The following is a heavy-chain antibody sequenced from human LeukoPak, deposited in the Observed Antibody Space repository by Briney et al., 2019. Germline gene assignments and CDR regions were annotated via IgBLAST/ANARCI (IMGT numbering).Heavy chain of an antibody. J-gene: IGHJ4*02. Sequence: GGSLRLSCAASGFTFSSYAMHWVRQAPGKGLEWVAFIRYDGNNKYYADSVKGRFTISRDNSKNTLYLQMNSLRAEDTAVYYCAKDISNNRYFDYWGQGTLVTVSS. CDR1: GFTFSSYA. V-gene: IGHV3-30*02. D-gene: IGHD3-3*02. CDR3: AKDISNNRYFDY. CDR2: IRYDGNNK.